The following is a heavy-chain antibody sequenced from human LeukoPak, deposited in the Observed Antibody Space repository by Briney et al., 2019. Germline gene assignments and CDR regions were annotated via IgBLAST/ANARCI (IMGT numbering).Heavy chain of an antibody. CDR3: VSGYYEYVWGRYRLYY. CDR1: GGTFSSYA. Sequence: GATVNVSCKASGGTFSSYAISWVRPAPGQGLEWMGGIIPIFGTVNYAQKFQGRVTITADKSASTAYMELSSLRSEDTAVYYCVSGYYEYVWGRYRLYYWGQGTLVTVSS. CDR2: IIPIFGTV. J-gene: IGHJ4*02. V-gene: IGHV1-69*06. D-gene: IGHD3-16*02.